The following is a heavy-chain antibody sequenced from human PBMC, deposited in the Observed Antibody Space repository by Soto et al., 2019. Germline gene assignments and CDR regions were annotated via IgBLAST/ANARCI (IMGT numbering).Heavy chain of an antibody. J-gene: IGHJ6*02. D-gene: IGHD3-10*01. CDR3: AKGIYYGSGSYKAPYPQYYYYGMDV. CDR2: ISGSGGST. Sequence: EVQLLESVGGLVQPGGSLRLSCAASGFTFSSYAMSWVRQAPGKGLEWVSAISGSGGSTYYADSVKGRFTISRDNSKNTLYLQMNSLRAEDTAVYYCAKGIYYGSGSYKAPYPQYYYYGMDVWGQGTTVTVSS. CDR1: GFTFSSYA. V-gene: IGHV3-23*01.